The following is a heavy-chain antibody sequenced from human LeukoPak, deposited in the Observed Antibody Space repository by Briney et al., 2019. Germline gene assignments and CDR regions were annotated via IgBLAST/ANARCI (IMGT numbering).Heavy chain of an antibody. CDR3: ARNRDYGSAFDI. V-gene: IGHV3-74*01. Sequence: PGGSLRLSCAASGFTFSSYWMHWVRQAPGKGLVWVSRINSDGSSTSYADSVKGRFTISRDNAKNTLYLQMNSLRAEDTAVYYCARNRDYGSAFDIWGQGTMVTVSS. D-gene: IGHD4-17*01. CDR1: GFTFSSYW. CDR2: INSDGSST. J-gene: IGHJ3*02.